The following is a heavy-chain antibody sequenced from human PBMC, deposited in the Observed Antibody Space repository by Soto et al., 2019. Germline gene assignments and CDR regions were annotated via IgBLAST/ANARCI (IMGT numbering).Heavy chain of an antibody. Sequence: GGSLRLSCAASGFTFSTYAMSWVRQAPGKGLGWVSTIIGSGSSTYYADSVRGRFTISRDNSRNTLYLQINSLRTEDTAVYYCAKPDFWGQGTLVTVSS. J-gene: IGHJ4*02. CDR1: GFTFSTYA. V-gene: IGHV3-23*01. CDR2: IIGSGSST. CDR3: AKPDF.